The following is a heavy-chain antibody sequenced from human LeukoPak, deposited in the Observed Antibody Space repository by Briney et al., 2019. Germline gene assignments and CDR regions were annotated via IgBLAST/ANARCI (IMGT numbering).Heavy chain of an antibody. CDR1: GFTFNNYA. CDR3: ARMKAVAGMGIYLDY. CDR2: MSYDGSNK. J-gene: IGHJ4*02. Sequence: GGSLRLSCAASGFTFNNYAMRWVRQAPGKGLERVAAMSYDGSNKYYADSVKGRFTISRDNSKNTLYLQMNSLRAEDTAVYYCARMKAVAGMGIYLDYWGQGTLVTVSS. D-gene: IGHD6-19*01. V-gene: IGHV3-30*04.